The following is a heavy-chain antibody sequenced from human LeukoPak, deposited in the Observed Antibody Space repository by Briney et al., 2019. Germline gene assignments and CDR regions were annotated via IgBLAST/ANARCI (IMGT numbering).Heavy chain of an antibody. V-gene: IGHV3-48*04. CDR3: ARDLSPNPPQVQLWSNFDY. J-gene: IGHJ4*02. CDR2: TSSSSNPI. D-gene: IGHD5-18*01. Sequence: GGSLRLSCAASGFTFNTYGMNWVRQAPGKGLEWLSYTSSSSNPIYYADSVKGRFTISRDNAKNLLYLQMNSLRAEDTAVYYCARDLSPNPPQVQLWSNFDYWGQGTLVTVSS. CDR1: GFTFNTYG.